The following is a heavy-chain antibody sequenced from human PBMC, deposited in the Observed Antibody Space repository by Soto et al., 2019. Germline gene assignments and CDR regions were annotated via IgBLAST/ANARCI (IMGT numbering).Heavy chain of an antibody. Sequence: GGSLRLSCAASGFTFSSYAMSWVRQAPGKGLEWVSAISGSGGSTYYADSVKGRFTISRDNSKNTLYLQMNSLRAEDTAIYYCAKIFTRKLGKFTPLGAFDIWGQGTMVTVSS. D-gene: IGHD7-27*01. CDR2: ISGSGGST. CDR1: GFTFSSYA. CDR3: AKIFTRKLGKFTPLGAFDI. J-gene: IGHJ3*02. V-gene: IGHV3-23*01.